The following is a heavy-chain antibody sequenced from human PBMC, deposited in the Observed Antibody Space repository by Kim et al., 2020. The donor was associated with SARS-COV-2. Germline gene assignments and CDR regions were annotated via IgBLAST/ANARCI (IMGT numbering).Heavy chain of an antibody. J-gene: IGHJ4*02. D-gene: IGHD3-22*01. Sequence: GGSLRLSCAASGFTFSSYAMHWVRQAPGKGLEWVAVISYDGSNKYYADSVKGRFTISRDNSKNTLYLQMNSLRAEDTAVYYCARDHRSRMIVVVITNYFDYWGQGTLVTVSS. CDR3: ARDHRSRMIVVVITNYFDY. V-gene: IGHV3-30*04. CDR2: ISYDGSNK. CDR1: GFTFSSYA.